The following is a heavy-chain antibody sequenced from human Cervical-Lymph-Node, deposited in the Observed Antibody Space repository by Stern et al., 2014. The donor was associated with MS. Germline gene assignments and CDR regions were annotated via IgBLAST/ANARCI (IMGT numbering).Heavy chain of an antibody. Sequence: VQLVESGGGVVQPGGSLRLSCATSGFAFASYDLHWVRQAPGKGLEWVAFISNDGSNKYYADSLKDRFIVSRDYSKKTLNLQINSLRREDTAVYYCALPGHFYTNAPDYRGQGTLVTVSS. V-gene: IGHV3-30*03. D-gene: IGHD2-8*01. CDR1: GFAFASYD. CDR2: ISNDGSNK. CDR3: ALPGHFYTNAPDY. J-gene: IGHJ4*02.